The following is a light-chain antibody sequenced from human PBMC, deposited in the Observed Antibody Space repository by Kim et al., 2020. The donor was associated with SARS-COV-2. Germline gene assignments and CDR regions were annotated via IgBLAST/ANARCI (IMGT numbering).Light chain of an antibody. V-gene: IGLV2-8*01. J-gene: IGLJ2*01. Sequence: GQSVANSYTGTSSDIGRFNYVSWYQQHPGKAPQLIIYEVSKRPSGVPDRFSGSKSGNTASLTVSVVQADDEADYYCSSYAGSNNLIFGGGTQLTVL. CDR1: SSDIGRFNY. CDR2: EVS. CDR3: SSYAGSNNLI.